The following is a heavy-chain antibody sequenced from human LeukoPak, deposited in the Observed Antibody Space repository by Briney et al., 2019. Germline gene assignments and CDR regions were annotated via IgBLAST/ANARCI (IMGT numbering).Heavy chain of an antibody. Sequence: SETLSLTCTVSGGSISSYYGSWIRQPPGKGLEWIGYIYYSGSTNYNSSLKSRVTISVDTSKNQFSLKLSSVTAADTAVYYCARWSSGCSNAFDLWAQETMVTVSS. CDR3: ARWSSGCSNAFDL. V-gene: IGHV4-59*01. CDR2: IYYSGST. D-gene: IGHD3-22*01. J-gene: IGHJ3*01. CDR1: GGSISSYY.